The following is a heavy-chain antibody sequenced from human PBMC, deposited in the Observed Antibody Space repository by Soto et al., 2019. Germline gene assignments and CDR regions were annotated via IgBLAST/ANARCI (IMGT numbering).Heavy chain of an antibody. CDR1: GGTFGSQV. Sequence: SVKVSCKASGGTFGSQVLAWVRQAPGQGLEWIGGFIAMLGTTTYATKVHGRATISADEPMTSYYVELRSLRSEETGVYFFATGAMANFGYRCQRTVVTVSS. J-gene: IGHJ4*02. V-gene: IGHV1-69*13. D-gene: IGHD5-18*01. CDR2: FIAMLGTT. CDR3: ATGAMANFGY.